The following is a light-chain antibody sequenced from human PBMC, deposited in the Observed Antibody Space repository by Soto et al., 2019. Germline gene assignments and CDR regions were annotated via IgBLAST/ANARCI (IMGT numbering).Light chain of an antibody. Sequence: DIQMTQSPTSLSASVGDRVTITCRASQGIRNFVAWYQQKPGKAPKLLIYAESTLQSGVPSRFSGSGSGTDFTLTINSLQPEDVATYSCQKYSSVPVFGPGTKWEIK. J-gene: IGKJ3*01. V-gene: IGKV1-27*01. CDR1: QGIRNF. CDR2: AES. CDR3: QKYSSVPV.